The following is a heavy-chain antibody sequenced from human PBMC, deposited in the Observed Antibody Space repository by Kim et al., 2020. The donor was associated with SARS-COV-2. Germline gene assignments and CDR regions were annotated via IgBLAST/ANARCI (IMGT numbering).Heavy chain of an antibody. CDR3: AKCRGDSCYRGTDY. CDR2: ISGSGGST. Sequence: GGSLRLSCAASGFTFSTYAMSWVRQAPGKGLEWVSTISGSGGSTYYADSVKGRFTISRDDSRNTLSLQMNSLRAEDTAVYYCAKCRGDSCYRGTDYWGQGTLVTVSS. V-gene: IGHV3-23*01. J-gene: IGHJ4*02. D-gene: IGHD2-15*01. CDR1: GFTFSTYA.